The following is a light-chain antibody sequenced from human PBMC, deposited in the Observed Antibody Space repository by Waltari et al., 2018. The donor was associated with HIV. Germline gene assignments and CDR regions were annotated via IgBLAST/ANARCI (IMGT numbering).Light chain of an antibody. CDR3: CSYGGSFFYV. V-gene: IGLV2-11*01. CDR1: SSDVGGYNS. Sequence: QSALTHPRSVSGSPGQSVTISCTGTSSDVGGYNSLSWYQQHPGKAPKLMIYDVNKRPSGVPDRFSGSKSGNTASLTISGLQAEDEADYYCCSYGGSFFYVFGTGTKVTVL. J-gene: IGLJ1*01. CDR2: DVN.